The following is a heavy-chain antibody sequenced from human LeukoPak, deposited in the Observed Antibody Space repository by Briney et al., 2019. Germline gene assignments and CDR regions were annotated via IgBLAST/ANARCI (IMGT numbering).Heavy chain of an antibody. D-gene: IGHD3-22*01. CDR1: GGSFSGYY. CDR3: AKDTYYYDSSGSRWFGP. CDR2: INHSGST. Sequence: SETLSLTCAVYGGSFSGYYWSWIRQPPGKGLEWIGEINHSGSTNYNPSLKSRVTISVDTSKNQFSLKLSSVTAADTAVYYCAKDTYYYDSSGSRWFGPGGQGTLVTVSS. V-gene: IGHV4-34*01. J-gene: IGHJ5*02.